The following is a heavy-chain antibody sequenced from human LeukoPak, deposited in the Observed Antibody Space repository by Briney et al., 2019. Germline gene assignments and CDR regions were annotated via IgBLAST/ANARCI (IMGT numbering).Heavy chain of an antibody. V-gene: IGHV3-73*01. D-gene: IGHD4-23*01. CDR2: IRSKANSYAT. J-gene: IGHJ6*02. Sequence: GGSLRLSCAASGFTFSGSAMHWVRQASGKGLEWVGRIRSKANSYATAYAASVKGRFTISRDDSKNTAYLQMNSLKTEDTAVYCCTRHHTVVSWVEGMDVWGQGTTVTVSS. CDR3: TRHHTVVSWVEGMDV. CDR1: GFTFSGSA.